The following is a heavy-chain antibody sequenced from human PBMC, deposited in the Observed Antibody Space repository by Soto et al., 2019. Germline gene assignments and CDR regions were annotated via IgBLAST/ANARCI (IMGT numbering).Heavy chain of an antibody. V-gene: IGHV1-2*02. CDR1: GYTFTGYF. CDR3: ARGGGTILAPLP. Sequence: QVQLVQSGAEVKKPGASVKVSCKASGYTFTGYFMHWVRQAPGQGLEWMGWINPNSGATKYAQKFPGRVNLSRDTSIRTAYMELTGLRSDDTAVYYCARGGGTILAPLPWGQGTQVTVSS. J-gene: IGHJ5*02. D-gene: IGHD3-3*01. CDR2: INPNSGAT.